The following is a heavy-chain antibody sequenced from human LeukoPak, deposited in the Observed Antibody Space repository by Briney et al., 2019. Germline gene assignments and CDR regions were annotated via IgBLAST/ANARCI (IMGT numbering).Heavy chain of an antibody. CDR2: IWYDGSNK. D-gene: IGHD6-13*01. V-gene: IGHV3-33*08. J-gene: IGHJ4*02. Sequence: PGGSLRLSCAASGLTFSSHWMHWVRQAPGKGLEWVAVIWYDGSNKYYADSVKGRFTISRDNSKNTLYLQMNSLRAEDTAVYYCARRSWSSIIDYWGQGTLVTVSS. CDR1: GLTFSSHW. CDR3: ARRSWSSIIDY.